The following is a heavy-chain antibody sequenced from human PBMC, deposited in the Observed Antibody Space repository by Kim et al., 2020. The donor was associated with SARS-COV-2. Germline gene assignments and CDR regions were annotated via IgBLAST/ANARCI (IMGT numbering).Heavy chain of an antibody. D-gene: IGHD6-13*01. CDR3: ASRTQGSTWYFDY. V-gene: IGHV4-30-2*03. J-gene: IGHJ4*02. Sequence: YMPSRRSRVTLSVDTSKNQFDLKLTSVTAADTALYYCASRTQGSTWYFDYWGQGALVTVSS.